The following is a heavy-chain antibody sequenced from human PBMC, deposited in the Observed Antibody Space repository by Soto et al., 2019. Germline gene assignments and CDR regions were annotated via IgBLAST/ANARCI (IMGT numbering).Heavy chain of an antibody. CDR3: VRVSSTFGGHILITEHPYFDS. V-gene: IGHV3-48*03. Sequence: PGGSLRLSCAASGFPLSNYEMNWVRQSPGKGLEWVSYISNSGRTIYYADSVKGRFTISRDNAQNSVFLQMDSLRAEDTALYYCVRVSSTFGGHILITEHPYFDSWGQGTRVTVSS. CDR2: ISNSGRTI. J-gene: IGHJ4*02. CDR1: GFPLSNYE. D-gene: IGHD3-16*01.